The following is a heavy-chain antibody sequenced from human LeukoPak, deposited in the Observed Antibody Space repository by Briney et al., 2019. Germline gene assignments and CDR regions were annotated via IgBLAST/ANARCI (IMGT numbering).Heavy chain of an antibody. V-gene: IGHV3-66*02. CDR3: ARDPYSSGWYRWFDP. CDR1: GFTITNNY. D-gene: IGHD6-19*01. CDR2: LYIGGST. Sequence: GGSLRLSCAVSGFTITNNYICWGRLGPGEGLGWVSVLYIGGSTYYGDSVTGRFTMSRDDSKNTLYLQMNSVRVEDTAVYYCARDPYSSGWYRWFDPWGQGTLVTVSS. J-gene: IGHJ5*02.